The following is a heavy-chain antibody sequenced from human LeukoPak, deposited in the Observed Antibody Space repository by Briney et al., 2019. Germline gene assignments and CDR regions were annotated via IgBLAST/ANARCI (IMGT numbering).Heavy chain of an antibody. D-gene: IGHD5-12*01. Sequence: GGSLRLSCTASGFTFGVYAMSWVRQAPGKGLERVGFIRSKAYGGTTEYAASVKGRFTISRDDSKSIAYLQMNSLKTEDTAVYYCTRGIVATIGDYWGQGTLVTVSS. V-gene: IGHV3-49*04. J-gene: IGHJ4*02. CDR1: GFTFGVYA. CDR2: IRSKAYGGTT. CDR3: TRGIVATIGDY.